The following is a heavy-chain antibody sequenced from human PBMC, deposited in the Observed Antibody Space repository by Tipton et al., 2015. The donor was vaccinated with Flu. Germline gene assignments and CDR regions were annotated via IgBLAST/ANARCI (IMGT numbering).Heavy chain of an antibody. D-gene: IGHD3-22*01. CDR1: GYSFSTYW. V-gene: IGHV5-51*01. CDR3: ARRAYDSRVGYSFDY. Sequence: VQLVQSGAEVIKPGESLKISCQGSGYSFSTYWIGWVRQMPGKGLEWMGIIYPGDSDARYSPSFQGQVTISADKSISTAYLQWSGLKASDPAMYYCARRAYDSRVGYSFDYWGQGTLVTVSS. CDR2: IYPGDSDA. J-gene: IGHJ4*02.